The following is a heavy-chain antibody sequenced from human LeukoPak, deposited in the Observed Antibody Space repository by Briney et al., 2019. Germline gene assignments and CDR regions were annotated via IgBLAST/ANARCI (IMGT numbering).Heavy chain of an antibody. CDR1: GFTFSSYA. Sequence: GGSLRLSCAASGFTFSSYAMNWVRQAPGKGLEWVSTISNSGDRTYYADSVKGRFTISRDNSKNTLYLQMNSLRTEDTAVYYCAKDFVPRGGSYFPGFDYWGQGTLVTVPS. J-gene: IGHJ4*02. V-gene: IGHV3-23*01. D-gene: IGHD1-26*01. CDR3: AKDFVPRGGSYFPGFDY. CDR2: ISNSGDRT.